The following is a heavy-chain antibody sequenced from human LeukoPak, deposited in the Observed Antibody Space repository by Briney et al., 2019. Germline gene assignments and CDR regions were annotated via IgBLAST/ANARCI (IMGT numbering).Heavy chain of an antibody. J-gene: IGHJ4*02. D-gene: IGHD3-22*01. V-gene: IGHV5-51*01. CDR3: ARSGYYYSFDY. CDR2: IFPDDSDT. CDR1: GYNFTDYW. Sequence: GESLKISCKGSGYNFTDYWIGWVRQMPGKGLEWMGIIFPDDSDTRYSPSFQGQVTISADRSISTAHLQWSSLKASDTAMYYCARSGYYYSFDYCGQGTLVTVSS.